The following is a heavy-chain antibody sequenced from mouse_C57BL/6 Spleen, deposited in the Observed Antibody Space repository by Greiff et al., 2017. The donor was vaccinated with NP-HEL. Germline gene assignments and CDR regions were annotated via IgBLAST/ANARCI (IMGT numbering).Heavy chain of an antibody. J-gene: IGHJ1*03. CDR2: IHPNSGST. V-gene: IGHV1-64*01. CDR3: AREDYCSSYWYFDV. Sequence: QVQLQQPGAELVKPGASVKLSCKASGYTFTSYWMHWVKQRPGQGLEWIGMIHPNSGSTNYNEKFKSKATLTVDKSSSTAYIQLSSLTSEHSAVYYCAREDYCSSYWYFDVWGTGTTVTVSS. D-gene: IGHD1-1*01. CDR1: GYTFTSYW.